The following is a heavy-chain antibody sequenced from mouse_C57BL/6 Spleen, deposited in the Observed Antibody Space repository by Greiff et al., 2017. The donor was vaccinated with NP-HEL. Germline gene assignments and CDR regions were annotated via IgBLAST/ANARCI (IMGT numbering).Heavy chain of an antibody. V-gene: IGHV1-80*01. CDR3: ARGIYYDYDRVYYYAMDY. CDR1: GYAFSSYW. J-gene: IGHJ4*01. CDR2: IYPGDGDT. D-gene: IGHD2-4*01. Sequence: VQLQQSGAELVKPGASVKISCKASGYAFSSYWMNWVKQRPGKGLEWIGQIYPGDGDTNYNGKFKGKATLTADKSSSTAYMQLSSLTSEDSAVYFCARGIYYDYDRVYYYAMDYWGQGTSVTVSS.